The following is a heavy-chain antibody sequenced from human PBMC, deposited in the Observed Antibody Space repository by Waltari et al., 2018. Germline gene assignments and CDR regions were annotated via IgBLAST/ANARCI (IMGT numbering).Heavy chain of an antibody. V-gene: IGHV4-39*01. CDR1: DVSISSHRHY. Sequence: HLQLQESGPGLLKPSETLSLTCSVSDVSISSHRHYWVWIRQPPGQGLEGIGTLSYSGATYSSPSLKSRVTISGDTSRNQLSLILGSVTAADTAVYYCATYIGASIGTTAFDVWGQGTMVTVSA. J-gene: IGHJ3*01. CDR3: ATYIGASIGTTAFDV. CDR2: LSYSGAT. D-gene: IGHD1-1*01.